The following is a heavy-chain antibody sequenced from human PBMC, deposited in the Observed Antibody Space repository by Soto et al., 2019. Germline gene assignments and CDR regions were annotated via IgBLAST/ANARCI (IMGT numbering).Heavy chain of an antibody. CDR1: GGSISSSSYY. CDR3: AVRVEYYYDSSGYLDYFDY. CDR2: IYYSGST. V-gene: IGHV4-39*01. J-gene: IGHJ4*02. Sequence: KASETLSLTCTVSGGSISSSSYYWGWIRQPPGKGLEWIGSIYYSGSTYYNPSLKSRVTISVDTSKNQFSLKLSSVTAADTAVYYCAVRVEYYYDSSGYLDYFDYWGQGTLVTVSS. D-gene: IGHD3-22*01.